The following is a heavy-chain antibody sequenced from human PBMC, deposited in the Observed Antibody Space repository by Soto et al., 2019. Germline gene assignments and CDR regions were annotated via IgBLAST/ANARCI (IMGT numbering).Heavy chain of an antibody. CDR1: VGSISSGGYY. CDR2: IYYSGST. CDR3: ARSHCGFGAWLDP. V-gene: IGHV4-31*03. J-gene: IGHJ5*02. D-gene: IGHD3-10*01. Sequence: QVQLQESGPGLVKPSQTLSLTCTFSVGSISSGGYYWSWVRQHPGKGLEWIGYIYYSGSTYYNPSLKSRVTISVDTSKNQFSLKLSSVTAADTAVYYCARSHCGFGAWLDPWGQGTLVTVSS.